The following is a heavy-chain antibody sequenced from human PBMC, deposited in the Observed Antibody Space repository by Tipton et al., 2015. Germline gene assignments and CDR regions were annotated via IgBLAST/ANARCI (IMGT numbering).Heavy chain of an antibody. CDR3: ACHDYDLLTRDYQTVDY. CDR1: GGSISSHY. J-gene: IGHJ4*02. Sequence: TLSLTCTVSGGSISSHYWSWIRQSPGKGLEWIGYISYSGTTNYNPSLNSRVTISVDTSKNQFFLRMTPVTAADTAVYYCACHDYDLLTRDYQTVDYWGQGTRVTVSS. D-gene: IGHD3-9*01. CDR2: ISYSGTT. V-gene: IGHV4-59*11.